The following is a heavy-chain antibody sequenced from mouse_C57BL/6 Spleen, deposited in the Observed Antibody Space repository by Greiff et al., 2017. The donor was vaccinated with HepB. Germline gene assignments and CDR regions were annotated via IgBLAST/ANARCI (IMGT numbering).Heavy chain of an antibody. D-gene: IGHD2-4*01. V-gene: IGHV5-9*01. Sequence: EVHLVESGGGLVKPGGSLKLSCAASGFTFSSYTMSWVRQTPEKRLEWVATISGGGGNTYYPDSVKGRFTISRDNAKNTLYLQMSSLRSEDTALYYCARRGIYYDYDIWFAYWGQGTLVTVSA. J-gene: IGHJ3*01. CDR2: ISGGGGNT. CDR3: ARRGIYYDYDIWFAY. CDR1: GFTFSSYT.